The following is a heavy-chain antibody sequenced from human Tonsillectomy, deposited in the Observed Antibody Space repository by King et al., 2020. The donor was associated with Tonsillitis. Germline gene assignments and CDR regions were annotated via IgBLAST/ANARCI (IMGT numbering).Heavy chain of an antibody. CDR3: ARDSWGWICQYWYFDL. CDR2: IKQDGAEA. Sequence: VQLVESGGGLVQPGGSLRLSCAASGFTLSNFWMTWVRQAPGKGLEWVANIKQDGAEAYYVDSLKGRFTISRDNAKNSLYLQMNSLRVEDTAVYYCARDSWGWICQYWYFDLWGRGTLVTVSS. D-gene: IGHD3-16*01. CDR1: GFTLSNFW. J-gene: IGHJ2*01. V-gene: IGHV3-7*03.